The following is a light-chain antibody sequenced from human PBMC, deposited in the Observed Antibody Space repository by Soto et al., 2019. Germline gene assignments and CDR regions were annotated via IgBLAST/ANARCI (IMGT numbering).Light chain of an antibody. CDR2: DAS. V-gene: IGKV1-33*01. Sequence: DIQMTQSPSSLSASVGDRVTISCQASQHINKHLNWYQHKPGKAPQLLIFDASNLATGVPSRFSGSGSGTHFTFTISIVQPEDFATYYCQQYYTSPPKYTFGQGTKLEIK. CDR3: QQYYTSPPKYT. J-gene: IGKJ2*01. CDR1: QHINKH.